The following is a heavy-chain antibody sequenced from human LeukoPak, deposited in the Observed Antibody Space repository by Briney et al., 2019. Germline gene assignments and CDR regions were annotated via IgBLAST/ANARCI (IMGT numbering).Heavy chain of an antibody. Sequence: ASVKVSCKASGYTFTSYGISWVRQAPGQGLEWMGWISAYKGNTYYAQKLQGRVTMTTDTSTSTAYMELRSLRSDDTAIYYCARDLYYYGSGSYYDVFDVWGQGTMVTVSS. CDR2: ISAYKGNT. CDR3: ARDLYYYGSGSYYDVFDV. J-gene: IGHJ3*01. V-gene: IGHV1-18*01. D-gene: IGHD3-10*01. CDR1: GYTFTSYG.